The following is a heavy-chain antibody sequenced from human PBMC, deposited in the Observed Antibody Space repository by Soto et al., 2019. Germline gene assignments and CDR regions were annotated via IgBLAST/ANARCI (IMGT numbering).Heavy chain of an antibody. J-gene: IGHJ5*02. CDR2: IYYSGST. CDR3: ARDMHAGFTHYLDP. V-gene: IGHV4-59*01. D-gene: IGHD1-26*01. Sequence: PSETLSLTCTVSGGSISSYYWSWIRQPPGKGLEWIGYIYYSGSTNYNPSLKSRVTISVDTSKNQFSLKLTSMTAADTAVYYCARDMHAGFTHYLDPWGQGTLVTVSS. CDR1: GGSISSYY.